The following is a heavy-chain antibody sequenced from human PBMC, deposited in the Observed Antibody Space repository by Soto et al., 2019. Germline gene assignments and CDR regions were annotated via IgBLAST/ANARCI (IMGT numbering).Heavy chain of an antibody. D-gene: IGHD3-3*01. CDR2: INHTGGT. Sequence: PSETLSLTCAVYGGSVNGYYWNWIRQPPGKGLEWIGEINHTGGTHYNPSLKSRVTMSVDTSKNQFSLRLSSVTAADTAIYYCATRITVFGLLIPPFDPCGQGTQVTVYS. CDR3: ATRITVFGLLIPPFDP. J-gene: IGHJ5*02. V-gene: IGHV4-34*01. CDR1: GGSVNGYY.